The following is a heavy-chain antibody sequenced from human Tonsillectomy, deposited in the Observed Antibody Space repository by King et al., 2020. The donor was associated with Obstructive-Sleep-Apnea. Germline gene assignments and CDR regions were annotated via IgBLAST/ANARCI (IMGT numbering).Heavy chain of an antibody. Sequence: VQLQESGPGLVKPSETLSLTCTVSGGSISSYYWSWIRQPPGKGLEWIGYIYYSGSTKYNPSLKSRVTISVDTSKNQFSLKLSSVTAADTAVYYCARHCSGGSCYTSNYYYYGMDVWGQGTTVTVSS. V-gene: IGHV4-59*08. D-gene: IGHD2-15*01. CDR1: GGSISSYY. CDR3: ARHCSGGSCYTSNYYYYGMDV. J-gene: IGHJ6*02. CDR2: IYYSGST.